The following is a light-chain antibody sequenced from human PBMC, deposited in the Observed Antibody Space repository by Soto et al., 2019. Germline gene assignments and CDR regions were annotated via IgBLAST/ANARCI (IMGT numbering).Light chain of an antibody. Sequence: DIVLTQSPGTLSLSPGERATLSRRASQIVITRYLAWYQQKPGQAPRLLIFDASTRATGIPDRFSGSGSGTDFNLTINRLDPADFAVYYCQQYGSSITFGGGTKVDIK. V-gene: IGKV3-20*01. CDR3: QQYGSSIT. CDR2: DAS. J-gene: IGKJ4*01. CDR1: QIVITRY.